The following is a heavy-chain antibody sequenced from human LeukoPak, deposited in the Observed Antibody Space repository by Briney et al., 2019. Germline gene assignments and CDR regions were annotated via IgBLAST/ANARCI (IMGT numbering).Heavy chain of an antibody. CDR1: GYSFTSYW. V-gene: IGHV5-51*01. Sequence: GESLKISCKGSGYSFTSYWIGWVRQMPGKGLEWMGIIYPGDSDTRYSPSFQGQVTISADKSISTAYLQWSSLKASDTAMYYCAIGESSKYCSSTSCYVVYWGQGTLVTVSS. CDR2: IYPGDSDT. J-gene: IGHJ4*02. CDR3: AIGESSKYCSSTSCYVVY. D-gene: IGHD2-2*01.